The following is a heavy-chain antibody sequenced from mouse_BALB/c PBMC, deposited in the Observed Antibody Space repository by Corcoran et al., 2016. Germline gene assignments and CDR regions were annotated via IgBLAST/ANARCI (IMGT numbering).Heavy chain of an antibody. CDR1: GFNIKDTY. CDR3: ARWDWNFDV. J-gene: IGHJ1*01. Sequence: EVQLQQSGQALVKPGASVKLSCTPSGFNIKDTYMHWVKQRPEQGLEWIGRIDPANGNTKYDPKFQGKATITADTSSNTAYLQLSSLTSEDTAVYYCARWDWNFDVWGAGTTVTVSS. V-gene: IGHV14-3*02. CDR2: IDPANGNT.